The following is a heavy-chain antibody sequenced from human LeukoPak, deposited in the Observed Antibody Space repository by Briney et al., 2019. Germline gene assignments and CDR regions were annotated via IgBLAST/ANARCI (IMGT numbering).Heavy chain of an antibody. D-gene: IGHD3-10*01. J-gene: IGHJ4*02. V-gene: IGHV1-8*03. CDR3: ARGRRFGEFDY. CDR2: MNPNSGDT. CDR1: GYTFTSYD. Sequence: ASVKVSCKASGYTFTSYDINWVRQAAGQGLEWMGWMNPNSGDTGYAQKFQGRVTITRNTSISTAYMELSSLRSEDTAVYYCARGRRFGEFDYWGQGTLVTVSS.